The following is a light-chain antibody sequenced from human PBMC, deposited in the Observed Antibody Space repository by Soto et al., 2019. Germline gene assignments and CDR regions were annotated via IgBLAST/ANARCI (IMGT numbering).Light chain of an antibody. CDR3: SSYTTSNTRQIV. Sequence: QSVLTQPASVSGSHGQSITISCTGTSSDVGGYNYVSWYQHHPGEAPKLMIYDVSNRPSGVSNRFSGSKSGNTASLTISGLQPEDEADYYCSSYTTSNTRQIVFGTGTKVT. CDR1: SSDVGGYNY. CDR2: DVS. V-gene: IGLV2-14*03. J-gene: IGLJ1*01.